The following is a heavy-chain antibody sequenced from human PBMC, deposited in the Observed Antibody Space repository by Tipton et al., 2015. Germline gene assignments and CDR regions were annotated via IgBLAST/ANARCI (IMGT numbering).Heavy chain of an antibody. CDR3: ARSPPGDYEYIEY. CDR1: GGSLSGYY. CDR2: MNHSGST. Sequence: TLSLTCAVYGGSLSGYYWSWIRQPPGKGLEWIGEMNHSGSTNYNPSLKSRVTISVDTSKNQFSLKVNSVTAADTAVYYCARSPPGDYEYIEYWGQGTLVTVSS. D-gene: IGHD3-16*01. V-gene: IGHV4-34*01. J-gene: IGHJ1*01.